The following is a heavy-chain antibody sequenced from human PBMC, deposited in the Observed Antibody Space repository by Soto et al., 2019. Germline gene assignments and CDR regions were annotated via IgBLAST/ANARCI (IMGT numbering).Heavy chain of an antibody. CDR2: INSDGSST. V-gene: IGHV3-74*01. Sequence: EVQLVESGGGLVQPGGSLRLSCAASGLTFSSYWMHWVRQAPGKGLVWVSRINSDGSSTNYADSVKGRFNISRDNAKNTLYLQMNSLRAEDTAVYYCALSYTVPTDYWGQGTLVTVSS. J-gene: IGHJ4*02. D-gene: IGHD4-17*01. CDR1: GLTFSSYW. CDR3: ALSYTVPTDY.